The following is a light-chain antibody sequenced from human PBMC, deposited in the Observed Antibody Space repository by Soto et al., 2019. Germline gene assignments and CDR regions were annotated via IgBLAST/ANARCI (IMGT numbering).Light chain of an antibody. Sequence: EVVLTQSPGTLSLSPGERATLSCRASQSVSRRYLAWYQQKPGQAPRLVIFGPSSRATGIPDRFSGSGSGTDFTLTISSLEPEDFAVYYCQQYNNWPPWTFGRGTKVEIK. CDR3: QQYNNWPPWT. CDR1: QSVSRRY. V-gene: IGKV3-20*01. CDR2: GPS. J-gene: IGKJ1*01.